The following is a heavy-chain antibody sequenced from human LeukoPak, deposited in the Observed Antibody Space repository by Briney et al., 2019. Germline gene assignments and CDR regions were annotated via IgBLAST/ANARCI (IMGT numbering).Heavy chain of an antibody. V-gene: IGHV3-21*01. CDR3: ARDGGPSYSSSWSKSFDY. Sequence: PGGSLRLSCAASGFTFSSYSMNWVRQAPGKGLEWVSSISSSSYIYYADSVKGRFTISRDNAKNSLYLQMNSLRAEDTAVYYCARDGGPSYSSSWSKSFDYWGQGTLVTVSS. CDR1: GFTFSSYS. J-gene: IGHJ4*02. CDR2: ISSSSYI. D-gene: IGHD6-13*01.